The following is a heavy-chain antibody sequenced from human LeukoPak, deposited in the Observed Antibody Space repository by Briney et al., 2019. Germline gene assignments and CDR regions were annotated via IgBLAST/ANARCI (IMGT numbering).Heavy chain of an antibody. D-gene: IGHD3-22*01. Sequence: SETLSLTCTVSGGSISSYYWSWIRQPPGKVLEWIGYIYYSGSTNYNPSLKSRVTISVDTSKNQFSLKLSSVTAADTAVYYRARDSYYYDSSGYFDAFDIWGQGTLVTVSS. CDR2: IYYSGST. J-gene: IGHJ4*02. CDR1: GGSISSYY. CDR3: ARDSYYYDSSGYFDAFDI. V-gene: IGHV4-59*01.